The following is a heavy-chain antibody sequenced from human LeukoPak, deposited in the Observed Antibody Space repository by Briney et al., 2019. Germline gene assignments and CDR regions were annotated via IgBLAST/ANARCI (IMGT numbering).Heavy chain of an antibody. V-gene: IGHV1-3*03. CDR3: ARGGATTGYNYMDV. CDR1: GYTFTSYT. Sequence: GASVKVSCKASGYTFTSYTIHWVRQAPGQRLEWMGWINAGNGNTKYSQEFQDRVTITRDTSATTTYMELSSLRFEDMAVYYCARGGATTGYNYMDVWGKGTTVTVSS. J-gene: IGHJ6*03. CDR2: INAGNGNT. D-gene: IGHD4-17*01.